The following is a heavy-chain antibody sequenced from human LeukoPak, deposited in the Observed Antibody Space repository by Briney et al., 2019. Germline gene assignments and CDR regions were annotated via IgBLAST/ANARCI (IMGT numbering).Heavy chain of an antibody. CDR2: ISSSGSTI. J-gene: IGHJ1*01. CDR1: GFTFSDYY. Sequence: GGSLRLSCAASGFTFSDYYMSWIRQAPGKGLEWVPYISSSGSTIYYADSVKGRFTISRDNAKNSLYLQMNSLRAEDTAVYYCARDGHYDILTGYFQDWGQGTLVTVSS. V-gene: IGHV3-11*01. CDR3: ARDGHYDILTGYFQD. D-gene: IGHD3-9*01.